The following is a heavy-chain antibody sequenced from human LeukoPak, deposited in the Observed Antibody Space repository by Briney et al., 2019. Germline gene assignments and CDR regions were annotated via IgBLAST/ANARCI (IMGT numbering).Heavy chain of an antibody. J-gene: IGHJ4*02. CDR3: ARGDYGGRMRDFDY. V-gene: IGHV4-34*01. CDR2: INHSGST. Sequence: SETLSLTCAVYGGSFSGYYWSWIRQPPGKGLEWIGEINHSGSTNYNPSLKSRVTISVDTSKNQFSLKLSSVTAADTAVYYCARGDYGGRMRDFDYWGQGTLVTVSS. D-gene: IGHD4-23*01. CDR1: GGSFSGYY.